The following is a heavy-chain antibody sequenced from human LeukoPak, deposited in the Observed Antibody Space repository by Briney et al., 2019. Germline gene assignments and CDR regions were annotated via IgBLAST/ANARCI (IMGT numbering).Heavy chain of an antibody. CDR3: ARVEATTGRNYHYYYMDV. J-gene: IGHJ6*03. D-gene: IGHD1-1*01. CDR1: GFYFSGYS. V-gene: IGHV3-21*06. Sequence: GGSLRLSCAASGFYFSGYSMNWVRQAPGKGLEWVSSINTGSTYMYYADSVKGRFTVSRDNAKNSLHLQMYSLRAEDTAVYFCARVEATTGRNYHYYYMDVWGKGTTVIVSS. CDR2: INTGSTYM.